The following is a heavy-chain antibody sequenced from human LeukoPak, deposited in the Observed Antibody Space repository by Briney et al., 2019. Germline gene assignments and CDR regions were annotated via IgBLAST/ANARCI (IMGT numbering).Heavy chain of an antibody. CDR3: ARDRLGPRSGIDY. Sequence: GGSLRLSCAGSGFTFSSYSMNWVRQAPGKGLEWVSSISRSSSYIYYADSVKGRFTISRDNARNSLYLQMNSLRAEDTAVYYCARDRLGPRSGIDYWGQGTLVTVSS. V-gene: IGHV3-21*01. J-gene: IGHJ4*02. CDR2: ISRSSSYI. CDR1: GFTFSSYS. D-gene: IGHD4-17*01.